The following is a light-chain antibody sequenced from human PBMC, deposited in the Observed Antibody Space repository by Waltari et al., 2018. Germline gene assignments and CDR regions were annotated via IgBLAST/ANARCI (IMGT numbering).Light chain of an antibody. V-gene: IGKV1-39*01. CDR1: QSMSTY. J-gene: IGKJ2*01. CDR3: KQSYTTPYT. CDR2: SAT. Sequence: DIQMTQSPSSLSASVGDRITITCRASQSMSTYLNWYQHKPGRAPKVLIHSATSLQSGVPSRFSGSGSGTHFTLTISNLRPEDSSTYYCKQSYTTPYTFGQGTKVEI.